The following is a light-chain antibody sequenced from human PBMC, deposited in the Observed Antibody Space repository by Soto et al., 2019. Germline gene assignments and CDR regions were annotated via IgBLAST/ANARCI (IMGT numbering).Light chain of an antibody. Sequence: DIQMTQSPSSLSASVGDRVTITCRASQSISSYLNWYQQKPGKAPKLLIYAAYSLQSGVPSRFSGSGSGTDVTLTISSLQPEDFATYYCQQSYSTPGTFGQGTKLEIK. CDR2: AAY. CDR1: QSISSY. V-gene: IGKV1-39*01. CDR3: QQSYSTPGT. J-gene: IGKJ2*01.